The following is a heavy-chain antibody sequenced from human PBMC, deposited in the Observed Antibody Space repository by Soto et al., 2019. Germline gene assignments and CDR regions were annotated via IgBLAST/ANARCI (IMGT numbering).Heavy chain of an antibody. J-gene: IGHJ6*02. CDR3: ARAPPGPAPRWGV. Sequence: SETLSLTCTVPGGSIISGGYSWSWIRQTPGKGLEWIGYIYPTGKTYYNPTLKNRATLSIDTSQNQFSLQLTSVTAADTAVYYCARAPPGPAPRWGVWGHGTTVTVSS. CDR1: GGSIISGGYS. CDR2: IYPTGKT. D-gene: IGHD3-16*01. V-gene: IGHV4-30-2*01.